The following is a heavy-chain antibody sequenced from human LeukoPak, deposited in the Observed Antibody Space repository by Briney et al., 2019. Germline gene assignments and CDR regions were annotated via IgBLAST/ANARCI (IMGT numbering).Heavy chain of an antibody. CDR2: ISGDGGST. D-gene: IGHD6-19*01. J-gene: IGHJ4*02. V-gene: IGHV3-43*02. CDR1: GFTFDDYA. Sequence: GGSLILSCAASGFTFDDYAMHWVRQAPGKGLEWVSLISGDGGSTYYADSVKGRFTISRDNSKNSLYLQMNSLRTEDTALYYCAKSIKYQTRYSSGWLFDYWGQGTLVTVSS. CDR3: AKSIKYQTRYSSGWLFDY.